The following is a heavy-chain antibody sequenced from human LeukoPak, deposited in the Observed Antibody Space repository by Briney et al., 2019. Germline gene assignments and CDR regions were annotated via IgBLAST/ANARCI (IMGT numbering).Heavy chain of an antibody. CDR1: GGSISSTRYY. CDR2: IYYSGST. CDR3: ARHGVYYGLGSSYGLPNWFDP. V-gene: IGHV4-39*01. Sequence: PSETLSLTCTVSGGSISSTRYYWGWIRQPPGKGLEWIGSIYYSGSTYYKPSLKSRVTMSVDRSKNQFSLKLSSVTAADTAVYYCARHGVYYGLGSSYGLPNWFDPWGQGTLVTVSS. J-gene: IGHJ5*02. D-gene: IGHD3-10*01.